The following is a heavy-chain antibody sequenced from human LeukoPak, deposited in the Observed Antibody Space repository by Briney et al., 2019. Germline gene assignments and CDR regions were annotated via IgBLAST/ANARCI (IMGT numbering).Heavy chain of an antibody. Sequence: GGSLKLYCAASGFTFSGSVMHWVRQASGKGLEWVGRIRSKANNYATAYAASVKGRFTISRDDSKNTTYLQMNSLKTEDTAVYYCTSRRNGDYLSSTAMDVWSKGTTVIVSS. D-gene: IGHD4-17*01. CDR2: IRSKANNYAT. CDR3: TSRRNGDYLSSTAMDV. J-gene: IGHJ6*04. CDR1: GFTFSGSV. V-gene: IGHV3-73*01.